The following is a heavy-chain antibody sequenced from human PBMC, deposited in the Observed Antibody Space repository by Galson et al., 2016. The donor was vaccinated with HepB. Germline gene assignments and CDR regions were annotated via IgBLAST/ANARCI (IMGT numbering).Heavy chain of an antibody. J-gene: IGHJ3*01. D-gene: IGHD2-2*02. CDR2: VRNDGVTA. Sequence: SLRLSCAASGFTFTAEWMSWVRQTPEKGLVWVARVRNDGVTATYGDFVKGRFTISRDNAENTLYLQMHTLRADDTAVYYCARGSRAGYKGTFDLWGQGTLVTVSS. V-gene: IGHV3-74*01. CDR3: ARGSRAGYKGTFDL. CDR1: GFTFTAEW.